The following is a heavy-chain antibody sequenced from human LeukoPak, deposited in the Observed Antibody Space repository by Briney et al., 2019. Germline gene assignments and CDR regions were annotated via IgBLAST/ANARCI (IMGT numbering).Heavy chain of an antibody. Sequence: GEPMQISSKGSGYSFSNDWIGWVRRMTGKGLERKGIIYPGDSDTRYSPSFQGQVSISADKSISTAYLQWSSLGASDTAMYYCARRGCNGGSCYAYWGQGTLVTVSS. D-gene: IGHD2-15*01. CDR1: GYSFSNDW. CDR2: IYPGDSDT. J-gene: IGHJ4*02. V-gene: IGHV5-51*01. CDR3: ARRGCNGGSCYAY.